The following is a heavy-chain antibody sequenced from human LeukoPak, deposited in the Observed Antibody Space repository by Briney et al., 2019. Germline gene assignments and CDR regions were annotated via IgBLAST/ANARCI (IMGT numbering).Heavy chain of an antibody. CDR3: ASGTVTHDFDY. CDR1: GGSFSGYY. CDR2: INHSGST. J-gene: IGHJ4*02. V-gene: IGHV4-34*01. D-gene: IGHD4-11*01. Sequence: SETLSLTCAVYGGSFSGYYWSWIRQPPGRGLEWIGEINHSGSTNYNPSLKSRVTISVDTSKNQFSLKLSSVTAADTAVYYCASGTVTHDFDYWGQGTLVTVSS.